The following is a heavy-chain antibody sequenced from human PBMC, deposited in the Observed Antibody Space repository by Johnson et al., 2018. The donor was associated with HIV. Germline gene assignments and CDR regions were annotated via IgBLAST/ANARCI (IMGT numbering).Heavy chain of an antibody. CDR3: AKTWHDYYDAFDI. D-gene: IGHD4/OR15-4a*01. Sequence: QVQLVESGGGVVQPGRSLRLSCAASGFTFSYYGMHWVRQAPGKGLEWVAIIWNDGSHKYYADSVQGRFTISRDNSKNTLYLQMNSLRAEDTAVYYCAKTWHDYYDAFDIWGQGTMVTISS. CDR2: IWNDGSHK. V-gene: IGHV3-33*06. J-gene: IGHJ3*02. CDR1: GFTFSYYG.